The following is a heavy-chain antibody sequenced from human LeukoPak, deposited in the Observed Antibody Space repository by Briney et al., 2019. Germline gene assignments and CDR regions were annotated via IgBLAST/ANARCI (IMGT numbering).Heavy chain of an antibody. CDR1: GFTFSTYS. CDR3: ATSQPRRDGYNNAY. V-gene: IGHV3-48*01. CDR2: ITSSSTNI. Sequence: GGSLRLSCAASGFTFSTYSMNWVRQAPGKGPEWVSYITSSSTNIYYADSVKGRFTISRDNAKNSLFLQMNSLRAEDTAIYYCATSQPRRDGYNNAYWGQGTLVTVSS. D-gene: IGHD5-24*01. J-gene: IGHJ4*02.